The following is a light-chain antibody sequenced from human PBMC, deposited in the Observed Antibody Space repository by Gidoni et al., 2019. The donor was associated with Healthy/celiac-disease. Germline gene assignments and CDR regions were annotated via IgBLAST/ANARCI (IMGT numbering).Light chain of an antibody. Sequence: QSALTQPASVSGSPGQSITISCTGTSSDVVGYNYVSLYQQHPGKAPKLMIYDVSNRPSGVSKRFSGSKAGNTAALTISGRQAEDEADYYCSSYTSSSTWVFGGGTKLTVL. J-gene: IGLJ3*02. V-gene: IGLV2-14*03. CDR3: SSYTSSSTWV. CDR2: DVS. CDR1: SSDVVGYNY.